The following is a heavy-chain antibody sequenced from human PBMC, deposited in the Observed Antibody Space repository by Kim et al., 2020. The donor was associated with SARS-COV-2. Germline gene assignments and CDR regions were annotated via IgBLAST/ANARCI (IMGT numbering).Heavy chain of an antibody. V-gene: IGHV4-34*01. Sequence: SETLSLTCAVYGGSFSGYYWSWIRQPPGKGLEWIGEINHSGSTNYNPSLKSRVTISVDTSKNQFSLKLSSVTAADTAVYYCARGVKLVVYVWGDYYYMDVWGKGTTVTVSS. J-gene: IGHJ6*03. D-gene: IGHD2-8*02. CDR1: GGSFSGYY. CDR2: INHSGST. CDR3: ARGVKLVVYVWGDYYYMDV.